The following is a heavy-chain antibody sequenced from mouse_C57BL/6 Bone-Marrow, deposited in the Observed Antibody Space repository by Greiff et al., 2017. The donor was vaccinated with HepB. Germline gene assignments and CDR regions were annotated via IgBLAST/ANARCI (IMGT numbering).Heavy chain of an antibody. CDR3: ARRYYGSSYGRIDYYAMDY. Sequence: EVMLVESGGGLVQPGGSLKLSCAASGFTFSDYGMAWVRQAPRKGPEWVAFISNLAYSIYYADTVTGRFTISRANAKNTLYLEMSSLRSEDTAMYYCARRYYGSSYGRIDYYAMDYWGQGTSVTVSS. D-gene: IGHD1-1*01. CDR2: ISNLAYSI. J-gene: IGHJ4*01. V-gene: IGHV5-15*04. CDR1: GFTFSDYG.